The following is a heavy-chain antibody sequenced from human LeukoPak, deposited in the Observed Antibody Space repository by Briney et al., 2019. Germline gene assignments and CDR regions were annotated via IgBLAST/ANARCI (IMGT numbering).Heavy chain of an antibody. J-gene: IGHJ6*02. CDR3: ARSGTSLGYYYYGMDV. Sequence: ASVKVSCKASGYTFTSYYMHWVRQATGQGLEWMGIINPSGGSTSYAQKFQGRVTMTRDTSTSTAYMELRSLRSDDTAVYYCARSGTSLGYYYYGMDVWGQGTTVTVSS. CDR2: INPSGGST. D-gene: IGHD1-1*01. V-gene: IGHV1-46*01. CDR1: GYTFTSYY.